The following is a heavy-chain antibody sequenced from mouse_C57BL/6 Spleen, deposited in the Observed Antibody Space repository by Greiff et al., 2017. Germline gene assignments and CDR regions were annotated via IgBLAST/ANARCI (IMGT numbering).Heavy chain of an antibody. CDR3: ARSGYGYGDWYFDV. V-gene: IGHV1-54*01. D-gene: IGHD2-2*01. CDR1: GYAFTNYL. J-gene: IGHJ1*03. Sequence: QVHVKQSGAELVRPGTSVKVSCKASGYAFTNYLIEWVKQRPGQGLEWIGVINPGSGGTNYNEKFKGKATLTADKSSSTAYMQLSSLTSEVSAVYFCARSGYGYGDWYFDVWGTGTTVTVSS. CDR2: INPGSGGT.